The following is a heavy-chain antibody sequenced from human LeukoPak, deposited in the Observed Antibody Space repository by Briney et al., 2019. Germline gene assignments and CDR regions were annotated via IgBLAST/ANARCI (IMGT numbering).Heavy chain of an antibody. CDR2: ITGSGGNT. D-gene: IGHD6-13*01. CDR3: AKAASSSWPSYYYGMDV. Sequence: GGSLRLSCAASGFIFSSYSMSWVRQAPGMGLEWVSVITGSGGNTYYPDSVKGRFTISKDNSKNTVYLQMSSLRVDDTAVYYCAKAASSSWPSYYYGMDVWGQGTTVTVSS. CDR1: GFIFSSYS. V-gene: IGHV3-23*01. J-gene: IGHJ6*02.